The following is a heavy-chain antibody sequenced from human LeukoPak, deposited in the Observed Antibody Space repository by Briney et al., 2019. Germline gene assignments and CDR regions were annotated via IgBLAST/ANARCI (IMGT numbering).Heavy chain of an antibody. CDR2: ISDDGGAT. CDR3: AKDSMGTIFSNWFDP. D-gene: IGHD3-9*01. CDR1: GFTFSNFA. Sequence: GGSLRLSCAASGFTFSNFAMSWVRQAPGKGLEWVSAISDDGGATYHADSVKGRFTISRDNSKNTLYLQMNSLRAEDTAVYYCAKDSMGTIFSNWFDPWGQGTLVTVSS. V-gene: IGHV3-23*01. J-gene: IGHJ5*02.